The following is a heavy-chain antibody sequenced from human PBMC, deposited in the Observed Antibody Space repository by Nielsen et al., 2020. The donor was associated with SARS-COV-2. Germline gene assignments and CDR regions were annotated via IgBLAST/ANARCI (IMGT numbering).Heavy chain of an antibody. Sequence: GESLKISCAASGLTFSSYAMSWVRQAPGKGLEWVSVFYSGDSSTYYADSVKGRFTISRDTSKNTLYLQMNSLRAEDTALYYCAKGRGMYTSGPDYWGQGTLVTVSS. CDR3: AKGRGMYTSGPDY. CDR1: GLTFSSYA. D-gene: IGHD2-15*01. V-gene: IGHV3-23*03. CDR2: FYSGDSST. J-gene: IGHJ4*02.